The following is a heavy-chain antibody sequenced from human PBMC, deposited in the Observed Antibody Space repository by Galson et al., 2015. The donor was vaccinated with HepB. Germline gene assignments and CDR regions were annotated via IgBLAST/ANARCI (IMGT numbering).Heavy chain of an antibody. CDR1: GFTFSSYS. CDR2: ISSSSSYI. CDR3: ARGNYDSNPGVDY. V-gene: IGHV3-21*01. Sequence: SLRLSCAASGFTFSSYSMNWVRQAPGKGLEWVSSISSSSSYIYYADSVKGRFTISRDNAKNSLYLQMNSLRAEDTAVYYCARGNYDSNPGVDYWGQGTLVTVSS. D-gene: IGHD3-22*01. J-gene: IGHJ4*02.